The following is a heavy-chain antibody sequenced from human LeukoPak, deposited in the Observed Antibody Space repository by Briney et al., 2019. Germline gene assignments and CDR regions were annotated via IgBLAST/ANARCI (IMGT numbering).Heavy chain of an antibody. Sequence: GGSLRLSCAASGFTINNYDIHWVRQAPGKGPEWVALISYDGSNSYYADSVKGRFTISRDNSKNTLFLQLNSLRVEDTAVYYCATASHPTVVGTSYFDYWGQGTLVTVSS. J-gene: IGHJ4*02. CDR1: GFTINNYD. D-gene: IGHD2-21*01. CDR3: ATASHPTVVGTSYFDY. V-gene: IGHV3-30*03. CDR2: ISYDGSNS.